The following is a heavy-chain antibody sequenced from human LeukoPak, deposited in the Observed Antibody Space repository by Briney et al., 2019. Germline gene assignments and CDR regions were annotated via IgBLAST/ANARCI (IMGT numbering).Heavy chain of an antibody. CDR3: VRNLDFWGDSEDY. CDR2: INSDGSTT. CDR1: GFTLSSYS. Sequence: PGGSLRLSCAASGFTLSSYSMNWVRQAPGKGLVWVSRINSDGSTTTYADSVKGRFTISRDNAKNTLYLQMNSLRAEDTAVYYCVRNLDFWGDSEDYWGQGTLVTVSS. J-gene: IGHJ4*02. V-gene: IGHV3-74*01. D-gene: IGHD3-3*01.